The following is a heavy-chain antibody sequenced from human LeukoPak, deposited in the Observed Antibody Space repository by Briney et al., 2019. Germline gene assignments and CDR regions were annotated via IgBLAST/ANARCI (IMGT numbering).Heavy chain of an antibody. CDR1: GFTFSRSA. V-gene: IGHV3-23*01. D-gene: IGHD2-15*01. J-gene: IGHJ4*02. Sequence: GGSLRLSCAASGFTFSRSAMSWVRQAPGKGLEWVSAISNNGGYTYYADSVQGRFTISRDNSKSTLCLQMNSLRAEDTAVYYCAKQLGYCSDGSCYFPYWGQGTLVTVSS. CDR2: ISNNGGYT. CDR3: AKQLGYCSDGSCYFPY.